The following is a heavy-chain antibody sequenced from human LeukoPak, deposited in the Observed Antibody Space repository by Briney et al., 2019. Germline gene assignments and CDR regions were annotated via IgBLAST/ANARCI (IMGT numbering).Heavy chain of an antibody. CDR2: ISVSGGST. CDR3: AAKPVGYSGYDRP. CDR1: GFTFSSNA. Sequence: GGSLRLSCAASGFTFSSNAMSWVRQAPGKGLEWVSAISVSGGSTYYADSVKGRFTISRDDSKDTLYLQMNSLKTEDTAIYYCAAKPVGYSGYDRPWGQGTLVTVSS. D-gene: IGHD5-12*01. V-gene: IGHV3-23*01. J-gene: IGHJ4*02.